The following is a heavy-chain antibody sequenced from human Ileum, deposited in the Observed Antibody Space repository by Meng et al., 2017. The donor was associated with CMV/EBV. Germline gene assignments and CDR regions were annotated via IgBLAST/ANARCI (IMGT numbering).Heavy chain of an antibody. CDR1: GGSVSSGSYY. D-gene: IGHD3-10*01. CDR3: ANGYYFDY. J-gene: IGHJ4*02. V-gene: IGHV4-61*01. CDR2: INYSGST. Sequence: SETLSLTCTVSGGSVSSGSYYWSWIRQPPGKGLEWIGYINYSGSTNYNPSLKSRVTISVDTSKNQFSLKLSSVTAADTAVYYCANGYYFDYWGQGTLVTVSS.